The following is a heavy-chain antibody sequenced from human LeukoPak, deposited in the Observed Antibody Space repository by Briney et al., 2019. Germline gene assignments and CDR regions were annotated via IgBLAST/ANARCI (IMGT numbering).Heavy chain of an antibody. Sequence: ASVKVSCKASGGTFSSYAISWVRQAPGQGLEWMGRIIPILGIANYAQKFQGRVTITADKSTSTAYMELSSLRAEDTAVVYCARGTLRIVVAPKASLDYYYGMDVWGQGTTVTVSS. CDR3: ARGTLRIVVAPKASLDYYYGMDV. V-gene: IGHV1-69*04. J-gene: IGHJ6*02. D-gene: IGHD3-22*01. CDR1: GGTFSSYA. CDR2: IIPILGIA.